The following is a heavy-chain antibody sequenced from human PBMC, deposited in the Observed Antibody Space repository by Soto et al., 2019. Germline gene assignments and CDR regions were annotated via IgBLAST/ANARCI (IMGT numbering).Heavy chain of an antibody. CDR2: IYPDNSET. CDR1: GYRFSDYW. CDR3: ARFMGKSLRENWFDP. Sequence: GESLKISCRGSGYRFSDYWIGWVRQTPGKGLEYMGIIYPDNSETKYSPSFQGQVTISADKSISAAYLQWSSLKASDTAMYYCARFMGKSLRENWFDPWGQGTLVTVSS. V-gene: IGHV5-51*01. D-gene: IGHD3-16*01. J-gene: IGHJ5*02.